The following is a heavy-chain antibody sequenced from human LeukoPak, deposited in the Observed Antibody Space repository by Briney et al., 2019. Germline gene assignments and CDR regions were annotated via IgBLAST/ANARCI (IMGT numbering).Heavy chain of an antibody. D-gene: IGHD3-9*01. CDR1: GFTLSYYD. CDR2: IDIPGNT. J-gene: IGHJ4*02. V-gene: IGHV3-13*01. CDR3: ARGIMLTGSLGDY. Sequence: GGSLRLSCAASGFTLSYYDMHWVRQSTGKGLEWVSGIDIPGNTYYPDSVKGRFTISRDNSKNTLYLQMNSLRAEDTAVYYCARGIMLTGSLGDYWGQGTLVTVSS.